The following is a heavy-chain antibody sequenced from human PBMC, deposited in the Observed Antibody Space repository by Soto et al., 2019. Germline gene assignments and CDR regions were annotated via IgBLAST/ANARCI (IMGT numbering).Heavy chain of an antibody. CDR3: ARDEGVPINYRFDY. CDR2: IHENGHFK. J-gene: IGHJ4*02. D-gene: IGHD4-4*01. Sequence: GGSLRLSCAASGFSFSSYSMSWIRQAPGKGLEWLAHIHENGHFKFYVDSVKGRFTISRDDALNSLYLQMNSLRADDTAMYYCARDEGVPINYRFDYWGQGTLVTVSS. V-gene: IGHV3-7*03. CDR1: GFSFSSYS.